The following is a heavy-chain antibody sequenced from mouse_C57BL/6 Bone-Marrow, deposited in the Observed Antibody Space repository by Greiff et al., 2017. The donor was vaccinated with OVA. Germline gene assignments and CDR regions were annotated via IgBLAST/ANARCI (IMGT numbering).Heavy chain of an antibody. CDR3: ARELVYYYGSSYLYFDY. V-gene: IGHV1-52*01. D-gene: IGHD1-1*01. CDR1: GYTFTSYW. J-gene: IGHJ2*01. Sequence: QVHVKQSGAELVRPGSSVKLSCKASGYTFTSYWMHWVKQRPIQGLEWIGNIDPSDSETHYNQKFKDKATLTVDKSSSTAYMQLSSLTSEDSAVYYCARELVYYYGSSYLYFDYWGQGTTLTVSS. CDR2: IDPSDSET.